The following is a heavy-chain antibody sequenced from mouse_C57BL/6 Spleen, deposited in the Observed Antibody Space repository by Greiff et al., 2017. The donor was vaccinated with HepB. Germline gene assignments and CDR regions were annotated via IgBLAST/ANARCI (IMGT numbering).Heavy chain of an antibody. CDR3: ARDDGYYVGLDY. V-gene: IGHV5-4*03. CDR2: ISDGGSYT. D-gene: IGHD2-3*01. CDR1: GFTFSSYA. J-gene: IGHJ2*01. Sequence: EVKLVESGGGLVKPGGSLKLSCAASGFTFSSYAMSWVRQTPEKRLEWVATISDGGSYTYYPDNVKGRFTISRDNAKNNLYLQMSHLKSEDTAMYYCARDDGYYVGLDYWGQGTTLTVSS.